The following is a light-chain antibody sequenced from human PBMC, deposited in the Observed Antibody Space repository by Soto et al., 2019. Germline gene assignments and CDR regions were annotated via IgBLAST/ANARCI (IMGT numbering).Light chain of an antibody. CDR3: QQSYSTPRT. Sequence: IQITQSPSSVSASVGDRVTITCRVSQSISSYLNWYQQKPGKAPKLLIYAASSLQSGVPSRFSGSGSGTDFTLTISSLQPEDFATYYCQQSYSTPRTFGQGTKVDIK. CDR1: QSISSY. J-gene: IGKJ1*01. CDR2: AAS. V-gene: IGKV1-39*01.